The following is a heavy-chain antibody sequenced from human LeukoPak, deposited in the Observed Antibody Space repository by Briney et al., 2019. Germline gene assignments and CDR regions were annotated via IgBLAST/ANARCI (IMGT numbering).Heavy chain of an antibody. V-gene: IGHV1-69*04. CDR2: IIPMRDIT. J-gene: IGHJ4*02. D-gene: IGHD3-16*01. CDR3: AREPYDGTYYFDS. CDR1: GGSFSNYA. Sequence: ASVTVSCKTSGGSFSNYAITWVRQAPGQGLEWMGRIIPMRDITNYAQNFQDRVTITADKSTTTVYMEVNSLISEDMAVYFCAREPYDGTYYFDSWGQGTLVTVSS.